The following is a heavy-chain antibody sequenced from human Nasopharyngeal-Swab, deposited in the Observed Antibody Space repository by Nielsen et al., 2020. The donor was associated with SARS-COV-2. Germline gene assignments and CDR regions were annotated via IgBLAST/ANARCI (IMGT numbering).Heavy chain of an antibody. Sequence: ASVKVSCKASGYTFTSYDINWVRQATGQGLEWMGWMNPNSGNTGYAQKFQGRVTMTRNISISTAYMELSSLRSEDTAVYYCVIVVVPAATYYYMDVWGKGTTVTVSS. CDR1: GYTFTSYD. D-gene: IGHD2-2*01. V-gene: IGHV1-8*01. CDR3: VIVVVPAATYYYMDV. CDR2: MNPNSGNT. J-gene: IGHJ6*03.